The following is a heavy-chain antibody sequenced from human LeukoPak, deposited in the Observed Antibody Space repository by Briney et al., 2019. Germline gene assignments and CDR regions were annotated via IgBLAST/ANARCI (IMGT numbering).Heavy chain of an antibody. J-gene: IGHJ6*03. Sequence: GGSLRLSGVASGFTFSTYGMSWVRQAPGKGLEWVSAISGSGGSTYYADSVKGRFTISRDNSKNTLDLQMNSLRVDDTAVYYCAKDGGEYYDILTGYYPRLYYMDVWGKGTTVTISS. CDR1: GFTFSTYG. CDR3: AKDGGEYYDILTGYYPRLYYMDV. D-gene: IGHD3-9*01. V-gene: IGHV3-23*01. CDR2: ISGSGGST.